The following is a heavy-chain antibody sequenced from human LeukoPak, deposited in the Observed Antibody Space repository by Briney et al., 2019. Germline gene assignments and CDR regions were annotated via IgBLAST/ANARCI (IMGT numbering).Heavy chain of an antibody. Sequence: GGSLRLSCAASGFTFSSYAMSWVRQAPGKGLEWVSAISGSGGSTYYADSVKGRLTISRDNSKNTLYLQMNSLRAEDTAVYYCAKSSGYSSSWYLNFDYWGQGTLVTVSS. D-gene: IGHD6-13*01. CDR3: AKSSGYSSSWYLNFDY. CDR2: ISGSGGST. J-gene: IGHJ4*02. V-gene: IGHV3-23*01. CDR1: GFTFSSYA.